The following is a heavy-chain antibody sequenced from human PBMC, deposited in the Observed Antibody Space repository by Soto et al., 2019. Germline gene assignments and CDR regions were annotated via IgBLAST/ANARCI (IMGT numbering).Heavy chain of an antibody. D-gene: IGHD3-22*01. V-gene: IGHV3-23*01. CDR3: AKDRQFRSYYESAGHYND. CDR1: GFTFRNQD. Sequence: VQLLESGGGLVQPGGSLRLTCVGSGFTFRNQDMRWVRQAPGKGLEWVSGISGRGGVTYYADSVKGRFTISRDNSKNTLYLKMNNLRANDTAVYYCAKDRQFRSYYESAGHYNDWGQGTLVTVSS. CDR2: ISGRGGVT. J-gene: IGHJ4*02.